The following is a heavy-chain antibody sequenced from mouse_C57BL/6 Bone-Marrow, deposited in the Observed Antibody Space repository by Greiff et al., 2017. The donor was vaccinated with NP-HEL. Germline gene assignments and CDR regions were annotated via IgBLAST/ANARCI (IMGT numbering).Heavy chain of an antibody. Sequence: EVKLMESGGGLVQPGGSLSLSCAASGFTFTDYYMSWVRQPPGKALEWLGFIRNKANGYTTEYSASVKGRFTISRDNSQSILYLQMNALRAEDSATYYCARYTGTGNLYYFDYWGQGTTLTVSS. CDR1: GFTFTDYY. V-gene: IGHV7-3*01. CDR3: ARYTGTGNLYYFDY. D-gene: IGHD4-1*01. J-gene: IGHJ2*01. CDR2: IRNKANGYTT.